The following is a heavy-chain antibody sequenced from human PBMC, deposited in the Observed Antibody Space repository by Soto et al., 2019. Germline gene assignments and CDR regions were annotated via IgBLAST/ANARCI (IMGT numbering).Heavy chain of an antibody. D-gene: IGHD3-10*01. CDR2: INHSGST. V-gene: IGHV4-34*01. CDR3: ATGRGVRGVIITTYYYYGLDV. J-gene: IGHJ6*02. CDR1: GGSFSGYY. Sequence: XETLSLTFAVYGGSFSGYYWSWIRQPPGKGLDWIGEINHSGSTNYNPSLKSRVTISVDTSKNQFSLKLSSVSAADTAVYYCATGRGVRGVIITTYYYYGLDVWGQGTTVTVSS.